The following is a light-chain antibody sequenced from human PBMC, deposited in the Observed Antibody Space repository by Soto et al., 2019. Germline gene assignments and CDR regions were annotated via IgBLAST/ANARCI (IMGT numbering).Light chain of an antibody. CDR2: DVS. Sequence: EIVLTQSPATLSLSPGDRATLSCRASQSVGTYLMWYQQKPGQAPRLLIYDVSTRATGIPARFSGSGSGADFTLTIRSLEPEDFAIYYCQQRRSWPRTFGQGTKLEIK. CDR1: QSVGTY. V-gene: IGKV3-11*01. CDR3: QQRRSWPRT. J-gene: IGKJ2*01.